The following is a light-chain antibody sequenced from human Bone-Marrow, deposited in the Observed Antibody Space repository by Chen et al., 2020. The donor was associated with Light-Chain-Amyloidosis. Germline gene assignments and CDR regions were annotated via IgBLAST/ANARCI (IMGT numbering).Light chain of an antibody. CDR1: QSVLYSSKNKNY. V-gene: IGKV4-1*01. Sequence: DIVMTQSPDSLAVSLGARATISCKSRQSVLYSSKNKNYFACYQQKPGQPPKLLIYWASTRESGVPDRFSGSGSGRDFTLSISSLQAEDVAVYYCQEYYTTLLTFGGGTSVELK. CDR2: WAS. CDR3: QEYYTTLLT. J-gene: IGKJ4*01.